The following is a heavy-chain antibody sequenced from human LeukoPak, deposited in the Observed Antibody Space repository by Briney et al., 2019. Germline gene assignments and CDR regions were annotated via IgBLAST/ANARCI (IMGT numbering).Heavy chain of an antibody. J-gene: IGHJ4*02. CDR1: GGSISSSSHY. CDR2: IYYGGST. CDR3: ARLSDH. V-gene: IGHV4-39*01. Sequence: PSETLSLTCSVSGGSISSSSHYWGWIRQPPGKGLEWIGGIYYGGSTYYNTSLTSRVTISVDTSKNQFSLKLTSVTAADAAVYYCARLSDHWGQGTLVTVSS.